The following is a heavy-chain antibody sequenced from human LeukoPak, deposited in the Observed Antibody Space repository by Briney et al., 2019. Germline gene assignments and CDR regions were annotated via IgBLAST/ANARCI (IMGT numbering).Heavy chain of an antibody. CDR2: ISGSSSTI. D-gene: IGHD6-19*01. Sequence: GGSLRLSCAASGFTFSTYSMNWVRQAPGKGLEWVSYISGSSSTIYYADSVKGRFTISRDNPKNTLYLQMNSLRDDDTAVYYCASLAVAGTETFDYWGQGTLVTVSS. CDR1: GFTFSTYS. J-gene: IGHJ4*02. CDR3: ASLAVAGTETFDY. V-gene: IGHV3-48*02.